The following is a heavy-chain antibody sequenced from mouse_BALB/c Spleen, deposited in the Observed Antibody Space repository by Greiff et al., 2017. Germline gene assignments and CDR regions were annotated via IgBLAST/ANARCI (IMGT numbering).Heavy chain of an antibody. D-gene: IGHD1-1*01. CDR3: TRSEYYGSSSPWFAY. CDR2: IYPGNSDT. V-gene: IGHV1-5*01. CDR1: GYTFTSYW. J-gene: IGHJ3*01. Sequence: VQLQQSGTVLARPGASVKMSCKASGYTFTSYWMHWVKQRPGQGLEWIGAIYPGNSDTSYNQKFKGKAKLTAVTSTSTAYMELSSLTNEDSAVYYCTRSEYYGSSSPWFAYWGQGTLVTVAA.